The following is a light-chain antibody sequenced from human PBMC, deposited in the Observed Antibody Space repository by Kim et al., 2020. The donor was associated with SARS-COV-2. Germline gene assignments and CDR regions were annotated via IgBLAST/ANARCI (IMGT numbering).Light chain of an antibody. CDR3: QQSYSSSYT. J-gene: IGKJ2*01. Sequence: SASVGDRVTITCRAGQSITSYINWYQQKPGKAPKLLIYAASTLQSGVPSRFSGSGSGTDFTLTISSLQPEDFATYYCQQSYSSSYTFVQGTKLEI. CDR2: AAS. V-gene: IGKV1-39*01. CDR1: QSITSY.